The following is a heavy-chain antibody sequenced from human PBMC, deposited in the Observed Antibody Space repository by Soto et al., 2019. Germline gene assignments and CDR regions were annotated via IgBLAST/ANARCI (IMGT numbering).Heavy chain of an antibody. J-gene: IGHJ4*02. CDR1: GFTFSDYA. CDR2: ISGSGSST. V-gene: IGHV3-23*01. CDR3: AKLGVIGEFLSY. Sequence: EVQLLESGGVLVQPGRSLRLSCAASGFTFSDYAMTWVRQAPGKGLEWVSAISGSGSSTYYAESVKGRFTISRDNLKNTVDLQMNSLRAEDTAVYYCAKLGVIGEFLSYWGQGTLVTVSS. D-gene: IGHD3-16*01.